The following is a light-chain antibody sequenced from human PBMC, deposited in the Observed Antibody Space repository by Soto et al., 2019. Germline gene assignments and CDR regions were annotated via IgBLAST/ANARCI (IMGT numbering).Light chain of an antibody. CDR3: QQYDNLPYT. Sequence: DIQMTQSPSSLSASVGDRFTITCQASQDISNYLNWYQQKPGKAPKLLIYDASNLETGVPSRFSGSGSGTDFTFTISSLQPEDSATYYCQQYDNLPYTFGQGTKLEIK. CDR1: QDISNY. CDR2: DAS. V-gene: IGKV1-33*01. J-gene: IGKJ2*01.